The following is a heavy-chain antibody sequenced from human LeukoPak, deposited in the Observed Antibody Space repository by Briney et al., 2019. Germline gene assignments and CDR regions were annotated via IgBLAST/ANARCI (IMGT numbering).Heavy chain of an antibody. CDR3: ARRTITGTMSAFDY. D-gene: IGHD1-7*01. CDR1: EYRFTRYW. V-gene: IGHV5-51*01. CDR2: IYPGDSDT. Sequence: GESLEISFKAFEYRFTRYWIGWGRPEPGKGLGWMGIIYPGDSDTRYSPSFQGQVTISADKSISTAYLQWSSLKASDTAMYYCARRTITGTMSAFDYWGQGTLVTVSS. J-gene: IGHJ4*02.